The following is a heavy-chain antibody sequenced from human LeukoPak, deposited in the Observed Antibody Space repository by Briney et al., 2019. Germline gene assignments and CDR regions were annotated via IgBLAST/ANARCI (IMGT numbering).Heavy chain of an antibody. V-gene: IGHV3-23*01. J-gene: IGHJ6*02. D-gene: IGHD2-2*01. CDR3: AKFSTEKKFYYYGMDV. Sequence: GGSLRLSCAPSEFSFSSNAISWGRQAPGKGLEWVSVISGSGGSTYYADAVKGRVTISRDHSKKTLYLQMNCPRAQDTAVYYCAKFSTEKKFYYYGMDVWGQGTTVTVSS. CDR2: ISGSGGST. CDR1: EFSFSSNA.